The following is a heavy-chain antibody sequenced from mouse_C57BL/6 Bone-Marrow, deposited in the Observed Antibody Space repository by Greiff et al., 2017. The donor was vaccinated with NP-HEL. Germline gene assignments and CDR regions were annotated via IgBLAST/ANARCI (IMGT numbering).Heavy chain of an antibody. CDR1: GYTFTSYG. D-gene: IGHD2-14*01. CDR3: ARWGTDWYFDV. V-gene: IGHV1-81*01. CDR2: IYPRSGNT. J-gene: IGHJ1*03. Sequence: QVQLKQSGAELARPGASVKLSCKASGYTFTSYGISWVKQRTGQGLEWIGEIYPRSGNTYYNEKFKGKATRTADKASSTAYMELRSLTSEDSAVYFCARWGTDWYFDVWGTGTTVTVSS.